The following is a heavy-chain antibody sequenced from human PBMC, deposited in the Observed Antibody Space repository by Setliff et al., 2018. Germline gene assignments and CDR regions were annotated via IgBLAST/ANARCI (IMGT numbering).Heavy chain of an antibody. Sequence: GESLKISCQASGYIFTNYWIGWVRQMPGKGLEWMGVIYPGDSDTRYSPSFQGQVTISADKSINTAYLQWSSLKASDTAIYYCTRGRRDGYKAGFDPWGQGTLVTVSS. CDR2: IYPGDSDT. CDR1: GYIFTNYW. J-gene: IGHJ5*02. V-gene: IGHV5-51*01. CDR3: TRGRRDGYKAGFDP. D-gene: IGHD5-12*01.